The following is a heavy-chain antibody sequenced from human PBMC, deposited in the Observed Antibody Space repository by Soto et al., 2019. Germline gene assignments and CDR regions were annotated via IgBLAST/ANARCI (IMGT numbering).Heavy chain of an antibody. V-gene: IGHV3-66*01. CDR3: ATRMTTAPY. J-gene: IGHJ4*02. D-gene: IGHD4-17*01. Sequence: EAHLVGSGGGLVQPEGSLRLSCAASGFAVSANYLSWVRQAPGKGLEWVSLIYSGGDTDYADSVRGRFTISRDNSKNTLYLQMNSLKAEDTAVYYCATRMTTAPYWGQGALVNVSS. CDR2: IYSGGDT. CDR1: GFAVSANY.